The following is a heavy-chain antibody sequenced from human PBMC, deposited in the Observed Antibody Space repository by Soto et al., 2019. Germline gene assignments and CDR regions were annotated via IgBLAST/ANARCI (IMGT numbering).Heavy chain of an antibody. CDR2: ISAYNGNT. Sequence: ASVKVSCKASGSSFTSYGISWVRQAPGQGLEWMGWISAYNGNTKYAQKLQGRVTMTTDTSTSTAYMELRSLRSDDTAVYYSAKEKISTSCCNWFDPWGQRPLVTVSS. CDR1: GSSFTSYG. J-gene: IGHJ5*02. V-gene: IGHV1-18*01. CDR3: AKEKISTSCCNWFDP. D-gene: IGHD2-2*01.